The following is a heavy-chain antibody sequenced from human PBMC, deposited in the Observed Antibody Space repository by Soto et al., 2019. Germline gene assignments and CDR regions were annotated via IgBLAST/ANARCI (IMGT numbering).Heavy chain of an antibody. CDR2: IYYSGST. V-gene: IGHV4-39*01. CDR1: GGSISSSSYY. Sequence: QLQLQESGPGLVKPSETLSLTCTVSGGSISSSSYYWGWIRQPPGKGLEWIGSIYYSGSTYYNPSLKSRVTISVDTSKNQFSLKLSSVTAADTAVYYCARTIRAVVAVDYWGQGTLVTVSS. D-gene: IGHD2-15*01. J-gene: IGHJ4*02. CDR3: ARTIRAVVAVDY.